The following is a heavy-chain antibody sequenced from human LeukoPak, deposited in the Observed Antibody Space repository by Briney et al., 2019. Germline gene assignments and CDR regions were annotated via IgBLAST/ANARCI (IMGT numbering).Heavy chain of an antibody. CDR3: ARGSFYSSTDAFDI. CDR1: GYTFTSYG. D-gene: IGHD3-16*02. V-gene: IGHV1-18*01. J-gene: IGHJ3*02. Sequence: ASVKVSCKASGYTFTSYGISWVRQAPGQGLEWMGWISAYNGNTNYAQKLQGRVTMTTDTSTSTAYMELRSLRSDDTAVYYRARGSFYSSTDAFDIWGQGTMVTVSS. CDR2: ISAYNGNT.